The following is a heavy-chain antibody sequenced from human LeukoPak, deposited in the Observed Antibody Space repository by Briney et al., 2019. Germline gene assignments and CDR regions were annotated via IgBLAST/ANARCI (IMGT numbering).Heavy chain of an antibody. CDR2: IYYSGSS. CDR1: GGSISGYH. CDR3: ARVPRSYYYYYYMDV. Sequence: PSETLSLTCNVSGGSISGYHWSWIRQPPGKGLEWLGYIYYSGSSNYNPSLKSRVTISADTSKSQFSLKLSSVTAADTAVYYCARVPRSYYYYYYMDVWGKGTTVTVSS. V-gene: IGHV4-59*01. J-gene: IGHJ6*03.